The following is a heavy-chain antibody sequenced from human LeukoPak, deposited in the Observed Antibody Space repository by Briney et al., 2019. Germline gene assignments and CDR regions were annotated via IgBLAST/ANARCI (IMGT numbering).Heavy chain of an antibody. J-gene: IGHJ4*02. CDR3: ARGDSAIFY. V-gene: IGHV3-48*03. CDR1: GFTFSGYE. D-gene: IGHD5-18*01. CDR2: ITSSGRTR. Sequence: GGSLRLSCAASGFTFSGYEMNWVRQAPGKGLEWVSYITSSGRTRYYADSVKGRFTLSRDNAKNSLYLQMNSLRAEDTAIYYCARGDSAIFYWGQGTLVTVSS.